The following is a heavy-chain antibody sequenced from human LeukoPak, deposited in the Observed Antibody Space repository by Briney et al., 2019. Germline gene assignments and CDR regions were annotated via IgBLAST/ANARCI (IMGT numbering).Heavy chain of an antibody. CDR2: ISGSSTHT. D-gene: IGHD2-2*01. CDR3: ATPGLLGYCSSAICAPPGY. J-gene: IGHJ4*02. V-gene: IGHV3-11*03. CDR1: GLTLCEYY. Sequence: GGPLSLSCALSGLTLCEYYMSWIPQAPRKGREWVSYISGSSTHTNYADSVKGRFTISRDNAKKSLYLQMNSLRAEDTAVYYCATPGLLGYCSSAICAPPGYWGQGTLVTVSS.